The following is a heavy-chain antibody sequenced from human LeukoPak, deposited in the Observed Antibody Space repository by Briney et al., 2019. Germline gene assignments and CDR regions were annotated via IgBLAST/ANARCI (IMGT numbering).Heavy chain of an antibody. V-gene: IGHV4-34*01. D-gene: IGHD3-10*01. Sequence: SETLSLTCAVYGGSFSGYYWSWIRQPPGKGLGWIGEIYHSGSTNYNPSLKSRVTISVDKSKNQFSLKLSSVTAADTAVYYCARSGGLPDYWGQGTLVTVSS. CDR2: IYHSGST. CDR1: GGSFSGYY. CDR3: ARSGGLPDY. J-gene: IGHJ4*02.